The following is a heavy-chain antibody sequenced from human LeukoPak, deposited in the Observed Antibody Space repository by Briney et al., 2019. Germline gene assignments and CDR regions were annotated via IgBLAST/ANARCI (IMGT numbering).Heavy chain of an antibody. CDR1: GGSISSYY. V-gene: IGHV4-59*01. CDR2: IYYSGST. CDR3: AVRIRDGYNYGDY. D-gene: IGHD5-24*01. J-gene: IGHJ4*02. Sequence: SETLSLTWTVSGGSISSYYWSWIRQPPGKGLEWIGYIYYSGSTNYNPSLKSRVTISVDTSKNQFSLKLSSVTAADTAVYYCAVRIRDGYNYGDYWGQGTLVTVSS.